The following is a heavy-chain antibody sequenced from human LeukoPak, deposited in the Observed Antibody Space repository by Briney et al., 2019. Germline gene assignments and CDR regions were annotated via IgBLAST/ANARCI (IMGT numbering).Heavy chain of an antibody. CDR1: GYTFTSSN. D-gene: IGHD2-2*01. V-gene: IGHV1-8*01. Sequence: ASVKVSCKTSGYTFTSSNINWVRQATGQGLEWMGWMNSTSGNTGYAQKFQGRVTMTRDTSISTAYMELSRLRSDDTAVYYCARASQSTNWFDPWGQGTLVTVSS. CDR3: ARASQSTNWFDP. J-gene: IGHJ5*02. CDR2: MNSTSGNT.